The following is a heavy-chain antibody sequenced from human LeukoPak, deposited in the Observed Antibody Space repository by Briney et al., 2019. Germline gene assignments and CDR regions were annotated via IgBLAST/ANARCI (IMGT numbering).Heavy chain of an antibody. CDR1: GFSFSSYA. CDR3: ATDGRSSGWYGFDY. Sequence: PGGSLRLSCTASGFSFSSYAMNWVRQAPGKGLEWVSGISGSGGSTYYADSLKGRITISRDNARSSLYLQMTSLRAEDTAVYYCATDGRSSGWYGFDYWGQGTLVTVSS. V-gene: IGHV3-23*01. CDR2: ISGSGGST. D-gene: IGHD6-19*01. J-gene: IGHJ4*02.